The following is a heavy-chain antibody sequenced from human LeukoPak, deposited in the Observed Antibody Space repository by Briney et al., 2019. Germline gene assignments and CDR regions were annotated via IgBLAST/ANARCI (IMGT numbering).Heavy chain of an antibody. Sequence: KTSETLSLTCAVYGGSFSGYYWSWIRQPPGKGLEWIGEINHSGSTNYNPSLKSRVTISVDTSKNQFSLKLSSVTAADTAVYYCARATRVANYYYMDVWGKGTTVTVSS. CDR1: GGSFSGYY. D-gene: IGHD4-11*01. CDR3: ARATRVANYYYMDV. J-gene: IGHJ6*03. V-gene: IGHV4-34*01. CDR2: INHSGST.